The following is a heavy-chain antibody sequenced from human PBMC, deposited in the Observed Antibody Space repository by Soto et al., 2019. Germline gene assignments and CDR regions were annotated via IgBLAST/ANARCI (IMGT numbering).Heavy chain of an antibody. CDR1: GYTFTSYG. CDR2: ISTYNGNT. D-gene: IGHD3-9*01. J-gene: IGHJ5*02. Sequence: ASVKVSCKASGYTFTSYGISWVRQAPGQGLEWMGWISTYNGNTKYAQKLQGRVTMTTDTSTSTAYMELRSLRSEDTAVYYCARGVRYFDWLLNEVNWFDPWGQGTLVTVSS. CDR3: ARGVRYFDWLLNEVNWFDP. V-gene: IGHV1-18*01.